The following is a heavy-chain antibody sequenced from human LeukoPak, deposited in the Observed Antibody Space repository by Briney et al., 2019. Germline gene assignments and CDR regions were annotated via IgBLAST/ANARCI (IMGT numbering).Heavy chain of an antibody. CDR1: GGSISSYY. CDR2: IYTSGST. CDR3: AGARSSGWYGDAFDI. V-gene: IGHV4-4*07. D-gene: IGHD6-19*01. Sequence: PSETLSLTCTVSGGSISSYYWSWIRQPAGKGREWIGRIYTSGSTNYNPSLKSRVTMSVDTSKNQFSLKLSSVTAADTAVYYCAGARSSGWYGDAFDIWGQGTMVTVSS. J-gene: IGHJ3*02.